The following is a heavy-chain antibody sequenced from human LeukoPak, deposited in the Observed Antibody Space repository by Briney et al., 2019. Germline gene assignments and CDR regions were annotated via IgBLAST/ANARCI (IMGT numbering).Heavy chain of an antibody. V-gene: IGHV3-21*01. CDR3: ARDLFDDYSLDY. CDR2: ISSSSSFI. CDR1: GFTFSSYS. D-gene: IGHD3-16*01. J-gene: IGHJ4*02. Sequence: PGGSLRLSCAASGFTFSSYSMNWVRQAPGKGLQWVSSISSSSSFIYYADSVKGRFTISRDNAENSLYLQMNSLRAEDTAVYYCARDLFDDYSLDYWGQGTLVTVSS.